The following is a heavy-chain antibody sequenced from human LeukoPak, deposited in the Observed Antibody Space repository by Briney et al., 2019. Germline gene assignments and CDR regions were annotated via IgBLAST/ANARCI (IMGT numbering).Heavy chain of an antibody. CDR3: ASALCFGRRRPGDWFDP. V-gene: IGHV4-39*01. J-gene: IGHJ5*02. CDR1: GGSISSSIYY. CDR2: IYYSGST. D-gene: IGHD3-10*01. Sequence: SETLSLTCTVSGGSISSSIYYWGWIRQPPGKGLEWIGSIYYSGSTYYNPSLKSRVTISVDTSKNQYSLKLSSVTAADTAVYYCASALCFGRRRPGDWFDPWGQGTLVTVSS.